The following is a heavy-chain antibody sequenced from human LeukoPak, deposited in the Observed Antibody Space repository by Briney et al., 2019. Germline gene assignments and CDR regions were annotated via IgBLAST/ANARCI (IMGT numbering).Heavy chain of an antibody. CDR2: INHSGST. CDR3: ARRGIAAALDP. D-gene: IGHD6-13*01. V-gene: IGHV4-34*01. J-gene: IGHJ5*02. CDR1: GGSFSGYY. Sequence: PSETLSLTCAAYGGSFSGYYWSWIRQPPGKGLEWIGEINHSGSTNYNPSLKSRVTISVDTSKNQFSLKLSSVTAADTAVYYCARRGIAAALDPWGQGTLVTVSS.